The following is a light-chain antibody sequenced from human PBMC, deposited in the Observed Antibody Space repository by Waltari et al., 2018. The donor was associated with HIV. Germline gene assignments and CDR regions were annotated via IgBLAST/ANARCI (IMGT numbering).Light chain of an antibody. V-gene: IGLV1-40*01. CDR2: GNT. CDR3: QSYDSSLSGSWV. Sequence: QSVLTQPPSVSGAPGQRVSIPRPGSTPNIGAGYYVHCHHEVHGTAPKPLCFGNTNRPSGVPDRISGSKSGTSASLAISGLRAEDEAYYYCQSYDSSLSGSWVCGGGTKLTVL. J-gene: IGLJ3*02. CDR1: TPNIGAGYY.